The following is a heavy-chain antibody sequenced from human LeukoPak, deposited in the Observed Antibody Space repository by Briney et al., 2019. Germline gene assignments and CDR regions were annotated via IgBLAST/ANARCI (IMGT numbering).Heavy chain of an antibody. CDR1: GFTFSDYS. CDR3: TTFEAYYDSSGYPHYFDY. CDR2: IRSKTDGGTT. J-gene: IGHJ4*02. V-gene: IGHV3-15*01. Sequence: PGGSLRLSCAASGFTFSDYSMNWVRQAPGKGLEWVGHIRSKTDGGTTDYAAPVKGRFTISRDDSKNTLYLQMNSLETEDTAVYYCTTFEAYYDSSGYPHYFDYWGQGTLVTVSS. D-gene: IGHD3-22*01.